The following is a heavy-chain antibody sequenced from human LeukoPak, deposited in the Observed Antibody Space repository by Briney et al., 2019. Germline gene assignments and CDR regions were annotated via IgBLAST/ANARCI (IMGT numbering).Heavy chain of an antibody. D-gene: IGHD1-26*01. V-gene: IGHV1-69*13. CDR2: IIPIFGTA. J-gene: IGHJ6*02. Sequence: SVKVSCKASGGTFSSYAISWVRQAPGQGLEWMGGIIPIFGTANYAQKFQGRVTITADESTSTAYMELSSLRSEDTAVYYCARVGVGAQNGMDVWGQGTTVTVSS. CDR1: GGTFSSYA. CDR3: ARVGVGAQNGMDV.